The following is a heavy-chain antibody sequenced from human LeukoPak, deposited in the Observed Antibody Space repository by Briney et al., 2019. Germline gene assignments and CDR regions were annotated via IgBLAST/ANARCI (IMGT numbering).Heavy chain of an antibody. Sequence: PGGSLRLSCAASGFTFSSYAMHWVRQAPGKGLELVAVISYDGSNKYYADSVKGRFTISRDNSKNTLYLQMNSLRAEDTAVYYCARGSVTHYYYYGMDVWGQGTTVTVSS. CDR1: GFTFSSYA. V-gene: IGHV3-30-3*01. CDR3: ARGSVTHYYYYGMDV. D-gene: IGHD4-11*01. J-gene: IGHJ6*02. CDR2: ISYDGSNK.